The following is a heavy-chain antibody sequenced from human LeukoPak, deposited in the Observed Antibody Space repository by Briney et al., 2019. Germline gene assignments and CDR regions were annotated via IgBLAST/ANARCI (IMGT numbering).Heavy chain of an antibody. J-gene: IGHJ5*02. Sequence: GSLRLSCAASGFTFSSYSMNWVRQAPGKGLEWIGYIYYSGSTNYNPSLKSRVTISVDTSKNQFSLKLSSVTAADTAVYYCARDRPYSSSWYWFDPWGQGTLVTVSS. D-gene: IGHD6-13*01. CDR1: GFTFSSYS. V-gene: IGHV4-59*01. CDR2: IYYSGST. CDR3: ARDRPYSSSWYWFDP.